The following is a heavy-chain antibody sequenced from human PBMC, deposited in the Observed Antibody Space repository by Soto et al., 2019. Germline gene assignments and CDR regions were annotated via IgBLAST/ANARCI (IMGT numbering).Heavy chain of an antibody. Sequence: QVQLVESGGGVVQPGRSLRLSCAASGFTFSSYGMHWVRQAAGKGLEWVAVISYDGRNKYYADSVKGRFTISRDNSKNTLYLQMNSLRAEDTAVYYCAKDRGIVVVPAAIYGMDVWGQGTTVTVSS. CDR1: GFTFSSYG. D-gene: IGHD2-2*01. CDR3: AKDRGIVVVPAAIYGMDV. V-gene: IGHV3-30*18. J-gene: IGHJ6*02. CDR2: ISYDGRNK.